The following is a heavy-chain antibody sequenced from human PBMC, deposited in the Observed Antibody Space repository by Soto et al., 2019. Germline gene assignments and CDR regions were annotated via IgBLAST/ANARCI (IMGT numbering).Heavy chain of an antibody. V-gene: IGHV3-23*01. CDR1: GFTFSTYA. CDR3: AKVSLGALTFTDYYYSGLDV. Sequence: GGSLRLSCAASGFTFSTYAMNWVRQAPGKGLEWVSAISGGGGSTYYAGSVKGRVTISRDNSKNTLYLQMNSLRAEDTAVYYCAKVSLGALTFTDYYYSGLDVWGQGTRVTVSS. D-gene: IGHD1-26*01. CDR2: ISGGGGST. J-gene: IGHJ6*02.